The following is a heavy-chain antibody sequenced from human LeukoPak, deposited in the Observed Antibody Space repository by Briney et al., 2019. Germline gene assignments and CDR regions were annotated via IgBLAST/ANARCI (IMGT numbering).Heavy chain of an antibody. Sequence: SETLSLTCTVSGGSISSYYWSWIRQPPGKGLEWIGYIYYSGSTNYNPSLKSRVTISVDASKNQFSLKLSSVTAADTAVYYCASSGYSSGGTIDYWGQGTLVTVSS. CDR2: IYYSGST. J-gene: IGHJ4*02. V-gene: IGHV4-59*01. CDR3: ASSGYSSGGTIDY. D-gene: IGHD6-19*01. CDR1: GGSISSYY.